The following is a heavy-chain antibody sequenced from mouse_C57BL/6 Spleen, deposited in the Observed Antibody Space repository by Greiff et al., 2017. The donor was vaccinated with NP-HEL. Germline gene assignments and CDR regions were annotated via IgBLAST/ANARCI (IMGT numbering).Heavy chain of an antibody. CDR1: GFSLTSYA. CDR3: ARDSPVVATGCAMGY. J-gene: IGHJ4*01. V-gene: IGHV2-9-1*01. CDR2: IWTGGGT. Sequence: QVQLQQSGPGLVAPSQSLSITCTVSGFSLTSYAISWVRQPPGKGLEWLGVIWTGGGTNYNAALKPRLSTSKGNSKSQVFLKINSLQTYVTARYYCARDSPVVATGCAMGYWGPGTSVTVSS. D-gene: IGHD1-1*01.